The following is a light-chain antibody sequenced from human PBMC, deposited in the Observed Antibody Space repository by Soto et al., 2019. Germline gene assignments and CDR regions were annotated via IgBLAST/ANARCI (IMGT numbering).Light chain of an antibody. CDR2: SNN. J-gene: IGLJ1*01. CDR3: AAWDGRLRGYV. Sequence: QSVLTQPPSTSRTPGQRVTISCSGSSSNIGSNTVNWYQHLPGTAPKLLIYSNNQRPSGVPDRFSGSKSGTSAYLAVSGLQSEDEADYYCAAWDGRLRGYVFGTGTKVALL. CDR1: SSNIGSNT. V-gene: IGLV1-44*01.